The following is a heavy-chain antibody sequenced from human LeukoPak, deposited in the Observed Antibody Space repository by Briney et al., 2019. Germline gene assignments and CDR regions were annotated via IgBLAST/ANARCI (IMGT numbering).Heavy chain of an antibody. V-gene: IGHV1-8*03. CDR1: GYTFTSYD. CDR2: MNPNSGNT. D-gene: IGHD3-22*01. Sequence: GASVKVSCKASGYTFTSYDINWVRQATGQGLEWMGWMNPNSGNTGYAQKFQGRVTITRNTSISTAYMELSSLRSEDTAVYYCARLPPYYYDSSGYYYADYWGQGTLVXVSS. J-gene: IGHJ4*02. CDR3: ARLPPYYYDSSGYYYADY.